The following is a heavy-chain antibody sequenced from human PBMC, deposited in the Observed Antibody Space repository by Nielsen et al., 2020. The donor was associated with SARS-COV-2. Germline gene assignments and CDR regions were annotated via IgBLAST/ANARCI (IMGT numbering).Heavy chain of an antibody. CDR2: VYYSGSA. V-gene: IGHV4-59*08. J-gene: IGHJ4*02. CDR1: GGSISTYY. D-gene: IGHD3-10*01. CDR3: ARGDYYGSGIDY. Sequence: SETLSLTCTVSGGSISTYYWSWIRQPPGKGLEWIGYVYYSGSANYNPSLKSRVTISVDTSKNHFSLNLTSVTSADTAVYYCARGDYYGSGIDYWGQGTLVTVSS.